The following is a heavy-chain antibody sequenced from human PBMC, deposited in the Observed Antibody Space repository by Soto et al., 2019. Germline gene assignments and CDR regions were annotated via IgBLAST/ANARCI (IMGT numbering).Heavy chain of an antibody. J-gene: IGHJ4*02. Sequence: SETLSLTCTVSGGSISSYYWSWIRQPPGKGLEWIGYIYYSGSTNYNPSLKSRVTISVDTSKNQFSLKLSSVTAADTAVYYCARHGGYGDYEIDYWGQGTLLTVSS. D-gene: IGHD4-17*01. CDR2: IYYSGST. V-gene: IGHV4-59*08. CDR1: GGSISSYY. CDR3: ARHGGYGDYEIDY.